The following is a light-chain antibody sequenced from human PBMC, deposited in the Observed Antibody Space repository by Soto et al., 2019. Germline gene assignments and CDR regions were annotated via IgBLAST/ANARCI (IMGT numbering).Light chain of an antibody. V-gene: IGKV1-9*01. CDR3: QQLNSYPIT. Sequence: DIQLTQSPSFLSASVGDRVTITCRASQDISSYLAWYQQKPGKAPKLLIYAASTLHSGVPSRFSGSGSGTEFTLTISSLQPEDFATYYCQQLNSYPITFGQGTRLEIK. CDR1: QDISSY. CDR2: AAS. J-gene: IGKJ5*01.